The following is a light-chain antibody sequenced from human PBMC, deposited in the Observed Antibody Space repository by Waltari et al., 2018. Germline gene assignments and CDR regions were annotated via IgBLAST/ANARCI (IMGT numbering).Light chain of an antibody. CDR1: SSTIGAGYD. V-gene: IGLV1-40*01. CDR2: INN. CDR3: QSFDTTLSGSGV. Sequence: QSVLTQPPSVSGAPGQRVTISCTGSSSTIGAGYDVHWYQQLPGTAPKLLIYINNNRPSGVPGRFSASKSGTSASLAITGLQPEDEGDYYCQSFDTTLSGSGVFGGGTRLTVL. J-gene: IGLJ2*01.